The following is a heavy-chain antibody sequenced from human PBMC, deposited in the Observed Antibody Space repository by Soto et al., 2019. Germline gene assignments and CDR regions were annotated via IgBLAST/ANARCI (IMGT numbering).Heavy chain of an antibody. Sequence: QVQLVESGGGVVQPGRSLRLSCAASGFTITRHAMHWVRQAPVKGLEWVAVISYDGSERYYADSVKGRFTISRDSSKNTLYLQMNSLGPEDTGVYYCAREVGATSPPEWGQGTLVTV. CDR2: ISYDGSER. CDR1: GFTITRHA. D-gene: IGHD3-16*01. J-gene: IGHJ4*02. V-gene: IGHV3-30-3*01. CDR3: AREVGATSPPE.